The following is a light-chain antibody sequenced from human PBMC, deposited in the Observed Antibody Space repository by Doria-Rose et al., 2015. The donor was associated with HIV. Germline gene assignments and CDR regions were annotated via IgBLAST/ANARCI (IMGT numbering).Light chain of an antibody. V-gene: IGLV2-14*03. CDR1: SDIGGYNY. CDR2: EVT. J-gene: IGLJ2*01. CDR3: SSYSRSSTLVD. Sequence: SDIGGYNYVSWYQRHPGKAPKLIIYEVTDRPSGISSRFSGSKSGNTASLTISGLQAEDEADYYCSSYSRSSTLVDFGGGARLTVL.